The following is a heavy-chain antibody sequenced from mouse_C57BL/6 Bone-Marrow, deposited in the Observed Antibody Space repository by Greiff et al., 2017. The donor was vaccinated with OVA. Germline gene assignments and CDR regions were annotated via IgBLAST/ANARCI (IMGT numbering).Heavy chain of an antibody. Sequence: QVQLQQPGAELVKPGASVKLSCKASGYTFPSYWMHWVKQRPGQGLEWIGMIHPNSGSTNYNEKFKSKATLTVDKSSSTAYMQLSSLTSEDSAVYYWASFYGSSFYFDYWGQGTTLTVSS. CDR2: IHPNSGST. V-gene: IGHV1-64*01. J-gene: IGHJ2*01. D-gene: IGHD1-1*01. CDR3: ASFYGSSFYFDY. CDR1: GYTFPSYW.